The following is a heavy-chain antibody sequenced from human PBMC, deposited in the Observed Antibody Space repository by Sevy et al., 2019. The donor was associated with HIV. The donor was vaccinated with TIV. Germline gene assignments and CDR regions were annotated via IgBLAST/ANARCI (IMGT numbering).Heavy chain of an antibody. CDR2: ISNSPSYI. J-gene: IGHJ3*02. CDR1: GFTFISFT. CDR3: VGRGGLTDEGIDI. Sequence: GGSLRLSCAASGFTFISFTMNWVRQAPGKGLEWVSSISNSPSYIYYADSVKGRFTISRDNAKNALYLQMDSLRVEDAAVYYCVGRGGLTDEGIDIWGQGTMVTVSS. V-gene: IGHV3-21*01. D-gene: IGHD3-16*01.